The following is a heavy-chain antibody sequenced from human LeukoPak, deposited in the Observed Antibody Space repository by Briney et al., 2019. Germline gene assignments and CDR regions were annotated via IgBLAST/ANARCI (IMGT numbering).Heavy chain of an antibody. CDR1: GFTFSSYS. J-gene: IGHJ4*02. CDR3: AREYTAMAYDY. V-gene: IGHV3-48*01. D-gene: IGHD5-18*01. Sequence: GGSLRLSCAASGFTFSSYSMNWVRQTPEKGLEWVSYISSGSSNKYYADSVKGRFTISRDNAKNSLFLQMNNLRVDDSAVYYCAREYTAMAYDYWGQGNLVTVSS. CDR2: ISSGSSNK.